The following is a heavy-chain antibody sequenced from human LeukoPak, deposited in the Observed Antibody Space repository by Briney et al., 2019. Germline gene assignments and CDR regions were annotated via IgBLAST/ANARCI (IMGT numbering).Heavy chain of an antibody. D-gene: IGHD6-13*01. Sequence: GGSLRLSCAASGFTFSSYSMNWVRQAPGKGLEWVSYISSSSSTIYYADSVKGRFTISRDNAKNSLYLQMNSLRAEDTAVYYCAKCGSSTCKTNMDVWGKGTTVTVSS. J-gene: IGHJ6*03. CDR3: AKCGSSTCKTNMDV. CDR1: GFTFSSYS. V-gene: IGHV3-48*01. CDR2: ISSSSSTI.